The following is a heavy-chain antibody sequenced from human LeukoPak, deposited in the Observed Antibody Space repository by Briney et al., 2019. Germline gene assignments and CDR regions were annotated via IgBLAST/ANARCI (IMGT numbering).Heavy chain of an antibody. J-gene: IGHJ3*02. D-gene: IGHD6-13*01. Sequence: GRSLRLSCAASGFTFSSYAMHWVRQAPGKGLEWVAVISYDGSNKYYADSVKGRFTISRDNSKNTLYLQVNSLRAEDTAVYYCARDPSSSSWYYDAFDIWGQGTMVTVSS. CDR3: ARDPSSSSWYYDAFDI. V-gene: IGHV3-30-3*01. CDR1: GFTFSSYA. CDR2: ISYDGSNK.